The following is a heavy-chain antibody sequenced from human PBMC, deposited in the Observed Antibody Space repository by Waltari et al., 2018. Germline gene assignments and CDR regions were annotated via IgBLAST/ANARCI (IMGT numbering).Heavy chain of an antibody. CDR3: ARGGYYRAMRGVD. CDR1: GGSISSGGYY. V-gene: IGHV4-31*03. CDR2: IYYSGST. J-gene: IGHJ4*02. D-gene: IGHD1-26*01. Sequence: QVQLQESGPGLVKPSQTLSLTCTVSGGSISSGGYYWSWIRQHPGKGLEWVGYIYYSGSTYYNPSLKSRVTISVDTSKNQFSLKLSSVTAADTAVDYCARGGYYRAMRGVDWGQGTLVAVSS.